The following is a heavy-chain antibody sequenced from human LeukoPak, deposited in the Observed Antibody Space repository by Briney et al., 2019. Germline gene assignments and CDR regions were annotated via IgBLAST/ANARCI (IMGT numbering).Heavy chain of an antibody. J-gene: IGHJ4*02. Sequence: ASVKVSCKASGYPFTGYYLHWVRQAPGQGLEWMGWINPNSSFTNYAQKFQGRVTMTRDTSISTAYMELSRLRSDDTAVYYCARWMATVTTPDYWGQGTLVTVSS. D-gene: IGHD4-11*01. CDR3: ARWMATVTTPDY. V-gene: IGHV1-2*02. CDR1: GYPFTGYY. CDR2: INPNSSFT.